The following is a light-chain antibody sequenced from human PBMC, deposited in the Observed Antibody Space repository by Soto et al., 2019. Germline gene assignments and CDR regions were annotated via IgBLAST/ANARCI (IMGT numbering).Light chain of an antibody. CDR1: TGTVTTYHF. V-gene: IGLV7-46*01. Sequence: QAVVTQEPSLTVSPGGTVTLTCGSSTGTVTTYHFPYWFQQKPGQAPTALIFDTRNRHSWTPARFSGSLLGGKAALTLSGAEPEDEADYYCQAYDYSLTAFVFGGGTKVTVL. CDR2: DTR. CDR3: QAYDYSLTAFV. J-gene: IGLJ3*02.